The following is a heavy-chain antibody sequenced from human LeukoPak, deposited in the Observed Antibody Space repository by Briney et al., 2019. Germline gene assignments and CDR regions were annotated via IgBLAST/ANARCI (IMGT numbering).Heavy chain of an antibody. CDR3: AKDALGYCSSTSCYVSYYYYYYMDV. CDR2: IRYDGSNK. J-gene: IGHJ6*03. Sequence: GGSLRLSCAASGFTFSSYGMHWVRQAPGKGLEWVAFIRYDGSNKYYADSVKGRFTISRDNSKNTLYLQMNSLRAEDTAVYYCAKDALGYCSSTSCYVSYYYYYYMDVWGKGTTVTISS. V-gene: IGHV3-30*02. D-gene: IGHD2-2*01. CDR1: GFTFSSYG.